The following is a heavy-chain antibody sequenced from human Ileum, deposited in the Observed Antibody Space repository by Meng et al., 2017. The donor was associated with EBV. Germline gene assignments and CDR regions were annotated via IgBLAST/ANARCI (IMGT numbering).Heavy chain of an antibody. V-gene: IGHV7-4-1*02. Sequence: QLQLVQSGSELKRPGAAANGSCKASEYSFTSDAINWVRQTPGHGLEWMGWINTNTGKPMYAQGFTGRFVFSLDNSINTAYLQINSLQSDDTAVYYCARGSNWFDRWGQGTLVTVSS. CDR1: EYSFTSDA. CDR3: ARGSNWFDR. J-gene: IGHJ5*02. CDR2: INTNTGKP.